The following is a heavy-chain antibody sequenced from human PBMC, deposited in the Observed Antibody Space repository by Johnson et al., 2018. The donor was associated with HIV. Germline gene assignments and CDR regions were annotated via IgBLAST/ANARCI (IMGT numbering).Heavy chain of an antibody. D-gene: IGHD6-19*01. CDR3: AKELALYSSGYGGDAFDI. V-gene: IGHV3-7*01. CDR2: LKQDGSEN. Sequence: VQLVESGGGLVQPGGSLRLSCVASGFTFSSYWMSWVRPAPGKGLEWVANLKQDGSENYYVDSVKGRFTISRDNAKNSLYLQMNSLRAEDTAVYYCAKELALYSSGYGGDAFDIWGQGTMVTVSS. J-gene: IGHJ3*02. CDR1: GFTFSSYW.